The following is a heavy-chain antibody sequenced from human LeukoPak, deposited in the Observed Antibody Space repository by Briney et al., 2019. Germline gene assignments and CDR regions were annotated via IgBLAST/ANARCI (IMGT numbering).Heavy chain of an antibody. J-gene: IGHJ6*03. V-gene: IGHV3-23*01. D-gene: IGHD1-14*01. CDR1: GFTFSSYA. CDR3: AKPGNPYYYYYYMDV. CDR2: ISGSGGST. Sequence: GGSLRLSCAASGFTFSSYAMSWVRQAPGKGLEGVSAISGSGGSTYYADSVKVRFTISRDNSKTTLYLQMNSLRAEDTAVYYCAKPGNPYYYYYYMDVWGKGTTVTVSS.